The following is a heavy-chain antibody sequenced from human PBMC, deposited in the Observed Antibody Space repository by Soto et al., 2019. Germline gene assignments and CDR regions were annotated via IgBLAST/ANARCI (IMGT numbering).Heavy chain of an antibody. Sequence: SETLSLTCTVSGGSISSGGYYWSWIRQHPGKGLEWIGYIYYSGSTYYNPSLKSRVTISVDTSKNQFSLKLSSVTAADTAVYYCARVVVVAASENWFDPWGQGTLVTV. CDR1: GGSISSGGYY. D-gene: IGHD2-15*01. V-gene: IGHV4-31*03. CDR2: IYYSGST. J-gene: IGHJ5*02. CDR3: ARVVVVAASENWFDP.